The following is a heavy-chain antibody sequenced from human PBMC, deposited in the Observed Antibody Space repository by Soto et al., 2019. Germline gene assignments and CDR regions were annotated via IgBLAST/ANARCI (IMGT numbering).Heavy chain of an antibody. J-gene: IGHJ4*02. CDR2: ISAHNGNT. D-gene: IGHD1-1*01. V-gene: IGHV1-18*01. CDR1: GYPFTTYD. CDR3: ARGRYGDY. Sequence: QVHLVQSGAEVKKPGASVKVSCQASGYPFTTYDITWVRQAPGQGLEWMGWISAHNGNTNYEQKLQGRVTVTRDTSTSTAYKELRSLRSDDTAVYYCARGRYGDYWGQGALVTVSS.